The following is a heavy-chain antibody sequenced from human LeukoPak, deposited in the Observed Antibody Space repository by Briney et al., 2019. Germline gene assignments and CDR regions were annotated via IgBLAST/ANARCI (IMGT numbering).Heavy chain of an antibody. CDR1: GYTFTSYG. V-gene: IGHV1-18*01. CDR2: ISAYNGNT. D-gene: IGHD2-15*01. Sequence: ASVKVSCKASGYTFTSYGISWVRQAPGQGLEWMGWISAYNGNTNYAQKLQGRVTMTTDTSTSTAYMELRSLRSDDTAVYYCARSGECSGGSWQPDYYYYYYMDVWGKGTTVTVSS. CDR3: ARSGECSGGSWQPDYYYYYYMDV. J-gene: IGHJ6*03.